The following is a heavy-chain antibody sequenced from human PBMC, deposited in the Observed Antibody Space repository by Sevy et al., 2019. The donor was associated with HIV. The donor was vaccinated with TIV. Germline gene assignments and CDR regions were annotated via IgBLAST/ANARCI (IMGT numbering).Heavy chain of an antibody. CDR3: ATVGLRYYSGASSYQEDWFDP. J-gene: IGHJ5*02. D-gene: IGHD2-15*01. Sequence: ASVKVSCKVSGYTLTKLSIHWVRQAPGKGLEWMGDFDPQDGETIYAERFQGRLTMTVDTSTDTAYMELSSLTSEDTAVYYCATVGLRYYSGASSYQEDWFDPWGQGTLVTVSS. CDR1: GYTLTKLS. CDR2: FDPQDGET. V-gene: IGHV1-24*01.